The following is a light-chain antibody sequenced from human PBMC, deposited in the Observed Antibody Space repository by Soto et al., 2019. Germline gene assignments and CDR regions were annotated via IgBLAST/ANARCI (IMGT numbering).Light chain of an antibody. CDR1: QSVSSSY. CDR2: GAS. CDR3: QQYGSSPFT. Sequence: EIVLTQSPGTLSLSPGERATLSCRASQSVSSSYLAWYQQKPGQAPRLLIYGASSRATGIPDRFSGSGSGKDFTLTISRLEPEDFAGYYCQQYGSSPFTFGPGTKVDIK. J-gene: IGKJ3*01. V-gene: IGKV3-20*01.